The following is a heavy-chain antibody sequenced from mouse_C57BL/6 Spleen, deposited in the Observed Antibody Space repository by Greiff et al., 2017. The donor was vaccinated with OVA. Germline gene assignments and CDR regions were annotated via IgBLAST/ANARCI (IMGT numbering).Heavy chain of an antibody. J-gene: IGHJ3*01. CDR2: IDPETGGT. Sequence: QVQLKQSGAELVRPGASVTLSCKASGYTFTDYEMHWVKQTPVHGLEWIGAIDPETGGTAYTQKFTGKAILTADKSSSTAYMELRSLTSEDSAVYYCTLGELGRRAWLAYWGQGTLVTVSA. V-gene: IGHV1-15*01. CDR1: GYTFTDYE. CDR3: TLGELGRRAWLAY. D-gene: IGHD4-1*01.